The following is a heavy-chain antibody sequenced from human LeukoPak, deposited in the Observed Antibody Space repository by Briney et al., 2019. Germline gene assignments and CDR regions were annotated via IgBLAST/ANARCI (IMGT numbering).Heavy chain of an antibody. CDR2: IYYSGTT. J-gene: IGHJ5*02. D-gene: IGHD5-18*01. CDR3: ARRRLWSWFDP. Sequence: SETLSLTCTVSNGSISSYYWSWIRQPPGKGLEWIGYIYYSGTTNYNPSLRSRVIISVDTSKNQFSLKLSSVTAADTAVYYCARRRLWSWFDPWGQGTLVTVSS. CDR1: NGSISSYY. V-gene: IGHV4-59*12.